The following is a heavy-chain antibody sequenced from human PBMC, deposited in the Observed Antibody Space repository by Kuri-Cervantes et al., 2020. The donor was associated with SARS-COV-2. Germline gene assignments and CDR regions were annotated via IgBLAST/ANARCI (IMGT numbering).Heavy chain of an antibody. CDR2: ISAYNGNT. CDR3: ARGELLLLSPVGWFGP. CDR1: GYTFTSYG. D-gene: IGHD2-15*01. V-gene: IGHV1-18*01. J-gene: IGHJ5*02. Sequence: ASVKVSCKASGYTFTSYGISWVRQAPGQGLEWMGWISAYNGNTNYAQKLQGRVTISRDTSATTAYMEVSSLRSEDTAVYYCARGELLLLSPVGWFGPWGQGTLVTVSS.